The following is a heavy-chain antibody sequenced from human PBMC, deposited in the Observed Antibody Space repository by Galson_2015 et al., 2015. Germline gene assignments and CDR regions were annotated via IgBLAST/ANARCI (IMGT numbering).Heavy chain of an antibody. Sequence: SLRLSCAASGFTFSSYDMHWVRQATGKGLEWVSAIGTAGDTYYPGSVKGRFTISRENAKNSLYLQMNSLRAGDTAVYYCVRGVITRDAFDIWGQGTMVTVSS. J-gene: IGHJ3*02. V-gene: IGHV3-13*01. CDR2: IGTAGDT. CDR1: GFTFSSYD. CDR3: VRGVITRDAFDI. D-gene: IGHD3-16*01.